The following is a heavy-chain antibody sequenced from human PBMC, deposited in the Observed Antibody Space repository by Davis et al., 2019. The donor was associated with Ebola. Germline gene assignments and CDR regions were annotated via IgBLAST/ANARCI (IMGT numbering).Heavy chain of an antibody. J-gene: IGHJ4*02. Sequence: GESLKISCAASGFTFSSYGMHWVRQAPGKGLEWVAVISYDGSNKYYADSVKGRFTISRDNSKNTLYLQMNSLRAEDTAVYYCAKDLAAAGDYWGQGTLVTVSS. CDR1: GFTFSSYG. D-gene: IGHD6-13*01. CDR3: AKDLAAAGDY. CDR2: ISYDGSNK. V-gene: IGHV3-30*18.